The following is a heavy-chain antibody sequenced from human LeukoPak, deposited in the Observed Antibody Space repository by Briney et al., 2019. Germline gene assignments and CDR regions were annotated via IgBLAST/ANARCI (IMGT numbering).Heavy chain of an antibody. V-gene: IGHV1-46*01. CDR1: GYTFTSYW. D-gene: IGHD4-23*01. J-gene: IGHJ5*02. CDR3: ARDNSRDSNSWWFDP. CDR2: INPSGGST. Sequence: ASVKVSCKASGYTFTSYWMHWVRQAPGQGLEWMGLINPSGGSTFYAQKFRGRVTMTRDTSTSTDYMELSSLTSGDTAVYYCARDNSRDSNSWWFDPWGQGTLVTVSS.